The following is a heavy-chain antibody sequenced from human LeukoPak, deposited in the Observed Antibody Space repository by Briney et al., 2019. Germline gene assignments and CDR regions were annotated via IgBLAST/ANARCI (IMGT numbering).Heavy chain of an antibody. J-gene: IGHJ6*02. D-gene: IGHD1-26*01. V-gene: IGHV3-9*01. CDR2: ITWNSGTI. Sequence: GGSLRLSCAASGFTFVDYAMHWVRQPPGKGLEWVSGITWNSGTIGYADSVKGRFTISRDNAKNSLYLQMNSLRVEDTALYYCAKDFWEGRYGMDVWGQGTPVTVSS. CDR1: GFTFVDYA. CDR3: AKDFWEGRYGMDV.